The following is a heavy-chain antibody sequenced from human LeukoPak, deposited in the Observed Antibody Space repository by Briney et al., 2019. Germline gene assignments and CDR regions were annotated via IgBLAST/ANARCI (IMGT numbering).Heavy chain of an antibody. Sequence: GGSLRLSCAASGFTFSNYAMRWVRQAPGKGLEGVSVIYSGGSTYYSDSVTGRFTISRDNSKNTLYLQMNSLRAEDTAVYYCAKGDSGIVVVVAATGVDYWGQGTLVTVSS. D-gene: IGHD2-15*01. CDR3: AKGDSGIVVVVAATGVDY. CDR2: IYSGGST. V-gene: IGHV3-23*03. CDR1: GFTFSNYA. J-gene: IGHJ4*02.